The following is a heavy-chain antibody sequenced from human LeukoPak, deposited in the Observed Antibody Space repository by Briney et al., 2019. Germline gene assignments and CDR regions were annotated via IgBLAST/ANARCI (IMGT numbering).Heavy chain of an antibody. D-gene: IGHD6-19*01. Sequence: ASVKVSCKASGYTFTGSYMHWVRQAPGQGLEWMGWIKPNSGGTDYAQKFQGRVTMTRDTSIDTAYMELNRLRSDDTAVYFCARGSGWNSFDYWGQGTLVTVSS. CDR3: ARGSGWNSFDY. V-gene: IGHV1-2*02. J-gene: IGHJ4*02. CDR1: GYTFTGSY. CDR2: IKPNSGGT.